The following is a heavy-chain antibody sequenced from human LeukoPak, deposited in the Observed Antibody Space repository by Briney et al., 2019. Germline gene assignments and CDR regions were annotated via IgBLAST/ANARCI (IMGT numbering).Heavy chain of an antibody. CDR1: GYTFTSYD. Sequence: ASVTVSCRASGYTFTSYDINWVRQATGQELEWMGWMNPNSGNTGYAQKFQGRVTMTRNTSISTAYMELSSLRSEDTAVYYCARRGYYDSSGHDYWGQGTLVTVSS. D-gene: IGHD3-22*01. CDR2: MNPNSGNT. CDR3: ARRGYYDSSGHDY. V-gene: IGHV1-8*01. J-gene: IGHJ4*02.